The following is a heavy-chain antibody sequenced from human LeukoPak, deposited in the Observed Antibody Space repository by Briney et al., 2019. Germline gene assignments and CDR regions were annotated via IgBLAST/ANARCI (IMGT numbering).Heavy chain of an antibody. D-gene: IGHD6-19*01. Sequence: SETLSLTCTVSGGSISSYYWSWIRQPPGKGLEWIGYIYYSGSTNYNPSLKSRVTISVDTSKNQFSLKLSSVTAADTAVYYCARLGVSVAGTLGYYYYGMDVWGQGTTVTVSS. CDR2: IYYSGST. V-gene: IGHV4-59*08. J-gene: IGHJ6*02. CDR1: GGSISSYY. CDR3: ARLGVSVAGTLGYYYYGMDV.